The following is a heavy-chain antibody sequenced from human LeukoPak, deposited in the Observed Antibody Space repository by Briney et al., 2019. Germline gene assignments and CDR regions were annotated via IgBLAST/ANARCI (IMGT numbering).Heavy chain of an antibody. J-gene: IGHJ4*02. CDR3: ARDREFTDYYGSGSSLDY. Sequence: GGSLRLFCAASGFTFSSHSMNWVRQAPGKGLEWVSYISSSSSTIYYADSVKGRFTISRDNAKNSLYLQMNSLRAEDTAVYYCARDREFTDYYGSGSSLDYWGQGTLVTVSS. CDR1: GFTFSSHS. CDR2: ISSSSSTI. V-gene: IGHV3-48*04. D-gene: IGHD3-10*01.